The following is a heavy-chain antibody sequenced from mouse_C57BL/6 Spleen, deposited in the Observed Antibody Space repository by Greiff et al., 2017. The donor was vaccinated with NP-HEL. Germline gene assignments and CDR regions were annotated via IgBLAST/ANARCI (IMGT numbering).Heavy chain of an antibody. CDR3: ARSIYSGGYYAMDY. CDR1: GYTFTSYW. D-gene: IGHD2-1*01. V-gene: IGHV1-55*01. Sequence: QVQLQQSDAELVKPGASVKISCKASGYTFTSYWITWVKQRPGQGLEWIGDIYPGSGSTNYNEKFKSKATLTVDTSSSTAYMQLSSLTSEDSAVYYCARSIYSGGYYAMDYWGQGTSVTVSS. CDR2: IYPGSGST. J-gene: IGHJ4*01.